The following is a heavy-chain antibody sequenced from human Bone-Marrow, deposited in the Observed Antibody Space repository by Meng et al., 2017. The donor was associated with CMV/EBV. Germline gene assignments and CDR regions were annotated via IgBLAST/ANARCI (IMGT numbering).Heavy chain of an antibody. Sequence: GESLKISCAASGFAFSNYWMHWVRQVPGKGLEWVAVISYDGSNKYYADSVKGRFTISRDNSKNTLYLQMNSLRAEDTAVYYCARECGDCSTQPVYYGMDVWGQGTTVTVSS. D-gene: IGHD2-2*01. CDR2: ISYDGSNK. CDR3: ARECGDCSTQPVYYGMDV. CDR1: GFAFSNYW. V-gene: IGHV3-30-3*01. J-gene: IGHJ6*02.